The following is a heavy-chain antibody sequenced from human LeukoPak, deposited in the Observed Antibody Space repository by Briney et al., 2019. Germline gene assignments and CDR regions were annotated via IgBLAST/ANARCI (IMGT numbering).Heavy chain of an antibody. CDR2: ISSSSSYI. CDR3: ARGTTYYDSSGYYYVSADAFDI. CDR1: GFTFSSYS. J-gene: IGHJ3*02. Sequence: GGSLRLSCAASGFTFSSYSMTWVRQAPGKGLEWVSSISSSSSYIYYADSVKGRFTISRDNAKNSLYLQMNSLRAEDTAVYYCARGTTYYDSSGYYYVSADAFDIWGQGTVVTVSS. D-gene: IGHD3-22*01. V-gene: IGHV3-21*01.